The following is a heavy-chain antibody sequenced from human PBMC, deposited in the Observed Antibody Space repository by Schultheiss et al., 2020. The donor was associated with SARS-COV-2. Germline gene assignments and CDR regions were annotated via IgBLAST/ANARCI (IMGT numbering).Heavy chain of an antibody. D-gene: IGHD2-21*01. Sequence: GGSLRLSCAASGFTFDDYAMHWVRQAPGKGLEWVSGISWNSGSIGYADSVKGRFTISRDNAKNSLYLQMNSLRAEDTALYYCASELAYCSGDCYGGAFDIWGQGTMVTVSS. CDR2: ISWNSGSI. V-gene: IGHV3-9*01. CDR1: GFTFDDYA. CDR3: ASELAYCSGDCYGGAFDI. J-gene: IGHJ3*02.